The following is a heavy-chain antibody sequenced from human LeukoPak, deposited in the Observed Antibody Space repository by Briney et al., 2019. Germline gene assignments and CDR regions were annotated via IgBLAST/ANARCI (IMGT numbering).Heavy chain of an antibody. J-gene: IGHJ6*02. CDR1: GGSFSGYY. Sequence: SETLSLTCTVYGGSFSGYYWSWIRQPPGKGLEWIGEINHSGSTNYNPSLKSRVTISEDMSRNQFSLKLSSVTAADTAVYYCARGLTYYFDSTGYYQSANFYYYGMDVWGQGTTVTVSS. V-gene: IGHV4-34*01. D-gene: IGHD3-22*01. CDR2: INHSGST. CDR3: ARGLTYYFDSTGYYQSANFYYYGMDV.